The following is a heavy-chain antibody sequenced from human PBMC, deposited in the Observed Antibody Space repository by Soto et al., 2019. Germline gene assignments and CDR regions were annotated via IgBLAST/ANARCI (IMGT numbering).Heavy chain of an antibody. CDR2: ISGSGST. CDR1: GSTVRGYA. V-gene: IGHV3-23*01. CDR3: AKALRFTFTTGYYMDV. D-gene: IGHD3-16*01. J-gene: IGHJ6*03. Sequence: EVQLLESGGGLVQPGGSWRLSFAASGSTVRGYAMGWVRQAQGKGLEWVSVISGSGSTYSADSVKGRFTISRDSSKNTVYLQMNSLRAEDTAVYYCAKALRFTFTTGYYMDVWGRGTTVTVSS.